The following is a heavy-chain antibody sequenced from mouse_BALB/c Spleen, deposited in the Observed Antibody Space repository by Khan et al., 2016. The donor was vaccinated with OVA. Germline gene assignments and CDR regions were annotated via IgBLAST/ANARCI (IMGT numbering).Heavy chain of an antibody. Sequence: IQLVQSGAELVKPGASVKLSCTASGFNIKDTYIHWVKQRPEPGLEWIGRIDPANGKTKNDPKVQDKATIKTDTSSNTAYLQLSSLTSADTAVYYLGRFFSHLEGGGCFVYGGKGTL. V-gene: IGHV14-3*02. CDR2: IDPANGKT. CDR3: GRFFSHLEGGGCFVY. CDR1: GFNIKDTY. J-gene: IGHJ3*01.